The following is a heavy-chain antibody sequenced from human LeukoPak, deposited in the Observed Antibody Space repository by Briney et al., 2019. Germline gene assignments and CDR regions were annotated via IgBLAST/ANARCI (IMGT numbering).Heavy chain of an antibody. Sequence: PSETLSLTCAVYGGSFSGYYWSWIRQPPGKGLEWIGEINHSGSTYYNPSLKSRVTISIDTSKNQFSLKLSSVTAADTAMYYCARLPTDLLAFDYWGQGTLVTVSS. J-gene: IGHJ4*02. CDR2: INHSGST. CDR3: ARLPTDLLAFDY. D-gene: IGHD2-8*02. V-gene: IGHV4-34*01. CDR1: GGSFSGYY.